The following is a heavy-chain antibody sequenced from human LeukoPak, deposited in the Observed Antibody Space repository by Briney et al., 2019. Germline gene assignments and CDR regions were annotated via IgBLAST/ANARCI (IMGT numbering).Heavy chain of an antibody. J-gene: IGHJ3*02. V-gene: IGHV4-59*01. CDR3: ARDPSYYDSTAPAFDI. D-gene: IGHD3-22*01. CDR2: IYYSGST. CDR1: GGSISSYY. Sequence: SETLSLTCTVSGGSISSYYWSWIRQPPGKGLEWIGHIYYSGSTNYNPSLKSRVTISVDTSKNQFSLKLSSVTAADTAVYYCARDPSYYDSTAPAFDIWGQGTMVTVSS.